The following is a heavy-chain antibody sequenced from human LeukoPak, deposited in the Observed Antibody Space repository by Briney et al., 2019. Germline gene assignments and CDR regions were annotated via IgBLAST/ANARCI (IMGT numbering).Heavy chain of an antibody. D-gene: IGHD3-10*01. J-gene: IGHJ5*02. Sequence: SETLSLPCTVWGPSIKRSYWSGIRQPPGQGLEWIASIYYSGSTNFNPSLKSRVTISVDTSKKQVALKLSSVSAADTAVYFCARPRFDDTSWFDPWGQGTLVTVSS. CDR2: IYYSGST. CDR1: GPSIKRSY. V-gene: IGHV4-59*01. CDR3: ARPRFDDTSWFDP.